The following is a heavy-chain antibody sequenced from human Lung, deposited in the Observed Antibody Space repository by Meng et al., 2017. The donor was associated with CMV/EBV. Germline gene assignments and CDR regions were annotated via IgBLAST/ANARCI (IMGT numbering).Heavy chain of an antibody. CDR3: ARDVNSRSGYVYYYYGMDV. V-gene: IGHV1-2*02. J-gene: IGHJ6*02. CDR2: INPNSGGT. Sequence: ASVKVSCKASGYTFGGHYMHWVRQAPGQGLEWMGWINPNSGGTNYAQKFQGRVTMTRDTSINTAYMELSRLRSDDTAVYYCARDVNSRSGYVYYYYGMDVWGQGTXVTVSS. CDR1: GYTFGGHY. D-gene: IGHD3-3*01.